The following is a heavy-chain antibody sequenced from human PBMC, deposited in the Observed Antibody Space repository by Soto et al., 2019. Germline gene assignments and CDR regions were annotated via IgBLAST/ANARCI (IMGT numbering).Heavy chain of an antibody. CDR3: ARGNRYDYSDY. D-gene: IGHD1-1*01. CDR1: GYTFPSYW. CDR2: IYPGDLDI. Sequence: PGESLKISCKGSGYTFPSYWIGWVRQMPGKGLEWMGIIYPGDLDIRYSPSFQGQVTISADKSISTAYLQWSSLKASETAMYYCARGNRYDYSDYWGQGTLVTVSS. V-gene: IGHV5-51*01. J-gene: IGHJ4*02.